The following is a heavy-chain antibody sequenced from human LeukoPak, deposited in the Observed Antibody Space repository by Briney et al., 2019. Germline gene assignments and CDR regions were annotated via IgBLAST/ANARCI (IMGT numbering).Heavy chain of an antibody. D-gene: IGHD3-22*01. CDR3: ASYDSSGYYPNY. J-gene: IGHJ4*02. Sequence: GSVKVSCKASGYNFNDYCIHWVRQAPGQGLEWMGWINPNSGGTNYAQKFQGRVTMTRDTSISTAYMELSRLRSDDTAVYYCASYDSSGYYPNYWGQGTLVTVSS. CDR2: INPNSGGT. CDR1: GYNFNDYC. V-gene: IGHV1-2*02.